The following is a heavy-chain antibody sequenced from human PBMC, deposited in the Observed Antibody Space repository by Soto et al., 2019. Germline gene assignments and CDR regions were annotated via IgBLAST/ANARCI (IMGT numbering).Heavy chain of an antibody. Sequence: PGGSLRLFCAASGFTFSSYAMSWVRQAPGKGLEWVSAISGSGGSTYYADSVKGRFTISRDNSKNTLYLQMNSLRAEDTAVYYCAKYSSSWYVGGVDVWGQGTTVTVSS. CDR1: GFTFSSYA. V-gene: IGHV3-23*01. D-gene: IGHD6-13*01. J-gene: IGHJ6*02. CDR3: AKYSSSWYVGGVDV. CDR2: ISGSGGST.